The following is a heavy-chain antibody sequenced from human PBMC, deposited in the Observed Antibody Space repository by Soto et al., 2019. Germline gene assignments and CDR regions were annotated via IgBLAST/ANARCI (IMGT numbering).Heavy chain of an antibody. CDR3: ARGGVSTRTFDY. D-gene: IGHD3-3*01. CDR1: GYNFGSDW. CDR2: IYPSDSDT. V-gene: IGHV5-51*01. Sequence: GESLKISCKGSGYNFGSDWIGWVRQMPGKGLEWMGIIYPSDSDTRYRPSFQGQVTISADKSISSAYLQWSSLRASDTAMYYCARGGVSTRTFDYWGQGTPVTVSS. J-gene: IGHJ4*02.